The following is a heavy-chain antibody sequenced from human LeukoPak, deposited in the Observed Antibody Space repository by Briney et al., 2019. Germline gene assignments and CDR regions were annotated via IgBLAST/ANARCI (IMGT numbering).Heavy chain of an antibody. CDR1: RFTFSSYS. Sequence: GGSLRLSCSASRFTFSSYSKNWVRQAPGKGLEWVSSISSSSSYIYYADSVKGRFTISRDNAKNSLYLQMNSLRAEDTAVYYCARDYGAGGSSYWGQGTLVTVSS. J-gene: IGHJ4*02. CDR2: ISSSSSYI. V-gene: IGHV3-21*01. CDR3: ARDYGAGGSSY. D-gene: IGHD1-26*01.